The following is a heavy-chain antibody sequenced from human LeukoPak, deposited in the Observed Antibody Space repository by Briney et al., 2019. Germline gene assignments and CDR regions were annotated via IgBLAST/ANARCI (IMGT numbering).Heavy chain of an antibody. CDR1: GYTFTSYG. Sequence: ASVKVSCKASGYTFTSYGVSWVRQAPGQGLEWMGWISAYNGNTNYAHKLQGRVTMTTDTSTSTAYMELRSLRSDDTAVYYCAINYYGSGSIDYWGQGTLVTVSS. CDR3: AINYYGSGSIDY. D-gene: IGHD3-10*01. J-gene: IGHJ4*02. V-gene: IGHV1-18*01. CDR2: ISAYNGNT.